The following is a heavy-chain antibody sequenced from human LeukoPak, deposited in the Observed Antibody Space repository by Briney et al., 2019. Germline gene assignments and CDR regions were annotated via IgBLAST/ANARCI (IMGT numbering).Heavy chain of an antibody. D-gene: IGHD3-10*01. J-gene: IGHJ4*02. CDR1: GFTFSSYW. CDR2: IKQDGSEK. Sequence: GGSLRLTCAASGFTFSSYWMSWVRQAPGKGLEWVANIKQDGSEKYYVDSVKGRFTISRDNAKNSLYLQMNSLRAEDTAVYYCARSIITMVRGVPFDYWGQGTLVTVSS. CDR3: ARSIITMVRGVPFDY. V-gene: IGHV3-7*01.